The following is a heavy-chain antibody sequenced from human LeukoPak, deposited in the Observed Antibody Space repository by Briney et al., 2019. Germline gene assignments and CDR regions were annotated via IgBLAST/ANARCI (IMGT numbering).Heavy chain of an antibody. J-gene: IGHJ4*02. CDR2: IYSGGST. CDR1: GFTVSSNY. CDR3: ASVPTRITISPIGY. V-gene: IGHV3-53*01. D-gene: IGHD3-10*01. Sequence: AGGSLRLSCAASGFTVSSNYMSWVRQAPGKGLEWVSVIYSGGSTYYADSVKGRFTISRGNSKNTLYLQMNSLRAEDTAVYYCASVPTRITISPIGYWGQGTLVTVSS.